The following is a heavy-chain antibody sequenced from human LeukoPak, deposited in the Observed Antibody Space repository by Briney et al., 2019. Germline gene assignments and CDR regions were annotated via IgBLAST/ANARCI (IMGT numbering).Heavy chain of an antibody. V-gene: IGHV3-30*18. D-gene: IGHD6-13*01. J-gene: IGHJ4*02. CDR2: ISYDGSNK. CDR3: AKESGIAAAGFDY. CDR1: GFTFTSYG. Sequence: PGGSLRLSCAVSGFTFTSYGMHWVRQAPGKGLEWVAVISYDGSNKYYADSVKGRFTISRDNSKNTLYLQMNSLRAEDTAVYYCAKESGIAAAGFDYWGQGTVLTVST.